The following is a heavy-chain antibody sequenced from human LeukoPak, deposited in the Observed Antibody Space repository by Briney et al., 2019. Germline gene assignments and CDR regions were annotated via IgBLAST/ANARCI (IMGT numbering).Heavy chain of an antibody. CDR1: GFSLSTSGMC. CDR2: LDWDDDK. V-gene: IGHV2-70*11. CDR3: ARIYRGNNWPFDY. J-gene: IGHJ4*02. Sequence: SGPTLVNPTQTLTLTCTFSGFSLSTSGMCVSWIRQPPGKALECLARLDWDDDKYYSTSLKTRLTISKDTSKNRVVLTMTNMDPVDTATYYCARIYRGNNWPFDYWGQGTLVTVSS. D-gene: IGHD5-12*01.